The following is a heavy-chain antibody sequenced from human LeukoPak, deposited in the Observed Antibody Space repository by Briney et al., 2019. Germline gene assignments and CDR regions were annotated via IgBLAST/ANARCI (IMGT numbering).Heavy chain of an antibody. D-gene: IGHD2-8*01. Sequence: AETLSLTCTVAGGSISSSSYDWGWIRQPPGKGLEWIGRMYYSGSTYYTPSLKSRVTISVDTSKNQFSLKLSSVTAADTAVYYCARPYCTNGECHGFYAFDIWGQGTMVTVSS. CDR2: MYYSGST. CDR3: ARPYCTNGECHGFYAFDI. J-gene: IGHJ3*02. CDR1: GGSISSSSYD. V-gene: IGHV4-39*01.